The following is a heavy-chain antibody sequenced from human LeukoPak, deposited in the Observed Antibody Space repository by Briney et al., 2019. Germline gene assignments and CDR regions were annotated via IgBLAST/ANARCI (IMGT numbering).Heavy chain of an antibody. Sequence: ASVTVSCKSSGYTFTSYGISWVRQAPGQGLEWMGWISAYNGNTNYAQKLQGRVTMTTDTSTSTAYMELRSLRSDDTAVYYCARDRSSGWYGLSYYYYGMDVWGQGTTVTVSS. V-gene: IGHV1-18*01. CDR2: ISAYNGNT. CDR1: GYTFTSYG. D-gene: IGHD6-19*01. CDR3: ARDRSSGWYGLSYYYYGMDV. J-gene: IGHJ6*02.